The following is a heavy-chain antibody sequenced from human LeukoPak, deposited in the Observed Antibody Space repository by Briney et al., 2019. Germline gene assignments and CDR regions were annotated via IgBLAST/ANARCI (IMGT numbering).Heavy chain of an antibody. D-gene: IGHD1-14*01. CDR2: INQDGSAQ. CDR3: ARNRAAPEN. Sequence: GGSLRLSCAASGFIFSNSWMTWVRQAPGKGLEWVASINQDGSAQHYVDSVKGRFAISRDNAKNSLYLQMNSLRDEDTAIFYCARNRAAPENWGQGPWSPSPQ. V-gene: IGHV3-7*01. CDR1: GFIFSNSW. J-gene: IGHJ1*01.